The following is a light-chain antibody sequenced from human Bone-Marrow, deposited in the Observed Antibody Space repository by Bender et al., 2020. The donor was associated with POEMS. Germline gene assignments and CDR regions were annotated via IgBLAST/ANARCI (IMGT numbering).Light chain of an antibody. J-gene: IGLJ2*01. Sequence: SYELTQPPSVSVSPGQTASITCSGDSLGDKYVCWYQQRPGQSPVLLLYQDSKRPSGIPERFSGSNSGNTATLTISGTQAMDEADYYCQAWHSSTVGFGGGTKLTVL. CDR3: QAWHSSTVG. CDR1: SLGDKY. CDR2: QDS. V-gene: IGLV3-1*01.